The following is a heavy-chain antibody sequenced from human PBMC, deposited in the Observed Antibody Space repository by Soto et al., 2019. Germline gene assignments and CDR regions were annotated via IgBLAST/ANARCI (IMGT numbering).Heavy chain of an antibody. CDR3: TRGGTARVLWSLGAGMDV. CDR1: GFTFSDYS. CDR2: ISSSSDYI. D-gene: IGHD5-18*01. J-gene: IGHJ6*02. Sequence: EVQLVESGGGLVKPGGSLRLSCAASGFTFSDYSMHWVRQGPGKGLEWVASISSSSDYIFYADSVQGRFTISRDNAKNSLYLQMNSLRAEDTAVYYWTRGGTARVLWSLGAGMDVWGQGTTVTVSS. V-gene: IGHV3-21*01.